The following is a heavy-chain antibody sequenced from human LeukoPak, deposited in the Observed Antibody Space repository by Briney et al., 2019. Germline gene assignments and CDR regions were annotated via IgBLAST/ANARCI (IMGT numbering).Heavy chain of an antibody. CDR3: AASSGRRDV. D-gene: IGHD6-19*01. CDR1: GFTFSDYY. V-gene: IGHV4-34*08. J-gene: IGHJ6*04. CDR2: INHSGST. Sequence: GSLRLSCAASGFTFSDYYMSWIRQPPGKGLEWIGEINHSGSTNYNPSLKSRVTISVDTSKNQFSLKLSSVTAADTAVYYCAASSGRRDVWGKGTTVTISS.